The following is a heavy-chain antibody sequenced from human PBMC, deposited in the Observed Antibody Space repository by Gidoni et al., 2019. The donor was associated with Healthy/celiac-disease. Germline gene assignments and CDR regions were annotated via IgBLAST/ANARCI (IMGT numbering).Heavy chain of an antibody. CDR3: ARDRYSSLLWVYYYYGMDV. V-gene: IGHV3-30-3*01. CDR2: ISYDGSNK. D-gene: IGHD6-13*01. Sequence: QVQLVESGGGVVQPGRSLRLSCAASGFTFSSYDMHWVRQAPGKGLEWVAVISYDGSNKYYADSVKGRFTISRDNSKNTLYLQMNSLRAEDTAVYYCARDRYSSLLWVYYYYGMDVWGQGTTVTVSS. J-gene: IGHJ6*02. CDR1: GFTFSSYD.